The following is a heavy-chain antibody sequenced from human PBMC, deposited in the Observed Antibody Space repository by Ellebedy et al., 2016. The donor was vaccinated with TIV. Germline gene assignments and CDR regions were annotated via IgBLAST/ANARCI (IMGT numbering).Heavy chain of an antibody. Sequence: GESLKISCAASGFTFSSYAMSWVRQAPGKGLEWVSTISNTGSRTYYADSVKGRFTISRDNSKNTLYLQMNSLRAEDTAVYYCANSWFGEIFDYWGQGTLVTVSS. CDR1: GFTFSSYA. D-gene: IGHD3-10*01. CDR2: ISNTGSRT. V-gene: IGHV3-23*01. CDR3: ANSWFGEIFDY. J-gene: IGHJ4*02.